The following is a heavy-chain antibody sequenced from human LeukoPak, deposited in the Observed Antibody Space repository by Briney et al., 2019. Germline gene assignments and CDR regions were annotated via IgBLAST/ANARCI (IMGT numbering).Heavy chain of an antibody. J-gene: IGHJ4*02. CDR2: ISSGGNT. D-gene: IGHD6-19*01. Sequence: GGSLRLSCAASGFTFSTYAMSWVRHTPGKGLEWVSGISSGGNTQYTDSVKGRFTVSRDNSKNTLHLQMDSLRAEDKAIYYRTKDRRQWVLPYFDSWGQGTVVTVSS. CDR1: GFTFSTYA. V-gene: IGHV3-23*01. CDR3: TKDRRQWVLPYFDS.